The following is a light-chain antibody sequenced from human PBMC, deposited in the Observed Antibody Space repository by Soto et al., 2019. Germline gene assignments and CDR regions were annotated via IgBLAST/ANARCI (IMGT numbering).Light chain of an antibody. V-gene: IGLV1-40*01. CDR1: RSNIGAGYE. Sequence: QSVLTQPPSVSGAPGQRVTISCTGSRSNIGAGYEVHWYQQLPGTAPKLLIYGNSNRPSGVPDRFSGSKSGTSASLAITGLQAEDEADYYCQSYDSSLSGYVVFGGGTKLTVL. J-gene: IGLJ2*01. CDR2: GNS. CDR3: QSYDSSLSGYVV.